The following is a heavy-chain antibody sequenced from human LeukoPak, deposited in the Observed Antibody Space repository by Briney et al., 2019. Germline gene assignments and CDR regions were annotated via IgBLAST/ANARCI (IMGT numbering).Heavy chain of an antibody. D-gene: IGHD3-22*01. J-gene: IGHJ4*02. CDR1: GYTFTGYY. CDR3: ARGKDYYDDGGNYFDY. CDR2: INPNSGGT. Sequence: ASVKVSCKASGYTFTGYYMHWVRQPPGQGLEWMGWINPNSGGTNYAQKFQGRVTMTRDTSISTAYMELNRLRSNDTAVYYCARGKDYYDDGGNYFDYWGQGTLVTVSS. V-gene: IGHV1-2*02.